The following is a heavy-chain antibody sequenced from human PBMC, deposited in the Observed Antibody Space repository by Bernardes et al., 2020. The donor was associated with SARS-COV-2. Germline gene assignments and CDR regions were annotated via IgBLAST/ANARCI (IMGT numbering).Heavy chain of an antibody. V-gene: IGHV6-1*01. D-gene: IGHD3-3*01. J-gene: IGHJ4*02. CDR2: TYYRSKWYN. CDR1: GDSVSSNSAA. Sequence: SHTLSLTCAISGDSVSSNSAAWNWIRQSPSRGLEWLGRTYYRSKWYNDYAVSVKSRITINPDTSKNQFSLQLNSVTPEDTAVYYCARDLYDFWSGGKYYFDYWGQGTLVTVSS. CDR3: ARDLYDFWSGGKYYFDY.